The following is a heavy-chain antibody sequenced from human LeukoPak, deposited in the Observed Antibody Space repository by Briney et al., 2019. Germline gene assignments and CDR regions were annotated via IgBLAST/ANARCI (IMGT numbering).Heavy chain of an antibody. CDR2: INHSGST. Sequence: SETLSLTCAVYRGSFSGYYWSWIRQPPGKGLEWIGEINHSGSTNYNPSLKSRVTISVDTPKNQFSLKLSSVPAADTAVYYCARSSRYPIFSPAAFQHWGQGTLVTVFS. CDR1: RGSFSGYY. J-gene: IGHJ1*01. V-gene: IGHV4-34*01. D-gene: IGHD3-9*01. CDR3: ARSSRYPIFSPAAFQH.